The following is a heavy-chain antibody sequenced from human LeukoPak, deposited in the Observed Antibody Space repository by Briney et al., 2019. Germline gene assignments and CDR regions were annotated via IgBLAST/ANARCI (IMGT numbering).Heavy chain of an antibody. Sequence: GRSLRLSCSASGFTFSRYAMHWVRQAPGKGLEYVSAISSNGGSTYYADSVKGRFTISRDNSKNTLYLQMNSLRAEDTAVYYCASHMTTVTTFDYWGQGTLVTVSS. V-gene: IGHV3-64*04. CDR2: ISSNGGST. CDR1: GFTFSRYA. J-gene: IGHJ4*02. D-gene: IGHD4-17*01. CDR3: ASHMTTVTTFDY.